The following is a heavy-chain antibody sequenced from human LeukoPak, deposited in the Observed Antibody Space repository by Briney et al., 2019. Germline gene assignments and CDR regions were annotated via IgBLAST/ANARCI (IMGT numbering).Heavy chain of an antibody. D-gene: IGHD3-10*01. CDR1: GFTFRDYS. J-gene: IGHJ4*02. CDR3: ARELSWGFSFDY. Sequence: GGSLRLSCAASGFTFRDYSMNWVGHGPGKGLEWILSMSSRGTYIYYADAVKGRFTISRDNTQSSVFLQRNSLRVNDTAIYYCARELSWGFSFDYWGQGTLVTVSS. CDR2: MSSRGTYI. V-gene: IGHV3-21*01.